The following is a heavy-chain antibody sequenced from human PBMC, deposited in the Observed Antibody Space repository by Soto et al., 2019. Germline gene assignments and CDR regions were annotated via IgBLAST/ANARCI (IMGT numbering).Heavy chain of an antibody. CDR2: INAGNGNT. D-gene: IGHD6-6*01. Sequence: QVQLVQSGAEVKKPGASVKVSCKASGYTFTSYAMHWVRQAPGQRLEWMGWINAGNGNTKYSQKFQGRVTITRDTAAITAYMELSSLGSEDTAVYYCARAGSSSVDCFDPWGQGTLVTVSS. V-gene: IGHV1-3*01. CDR3: ARAGSSSVDCFDP. J-gene: IGHJ5*02. CDR1: GYTFTSYA.